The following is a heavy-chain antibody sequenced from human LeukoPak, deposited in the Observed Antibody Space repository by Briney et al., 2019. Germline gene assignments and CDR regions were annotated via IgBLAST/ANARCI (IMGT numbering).Heavy chain of an antibody. CDR1: GGSVSSGSYY. V-gene: IGHV4-61*01. Sequence: SETLSLTCTVSGGSVSSGSYYWSRIRQPPGKGLEWIGYIYYSGSTNYNPSLKSRVTISVDTSKNQFSLKLSSVTAADTAVYYCASWYYYGSGSYYTFDYWGQGTLVTVSS. J-gene: IGHJ4*02. CDR3: ASWYYYGSGSYYTFDY. D-gene: IGHD3-10*01. CDR2: IYYSGST.